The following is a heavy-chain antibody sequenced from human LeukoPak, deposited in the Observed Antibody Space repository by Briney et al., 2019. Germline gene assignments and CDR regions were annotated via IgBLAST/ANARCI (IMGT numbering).Heavy chain of an antibody. CDR3: ARDLELRYDY. V-gene: IGHV3-21*01. Sequence: PGGSLRLSCAASGFTFSSYSMTWVRQAPGKGLEWVSSISSSSSYIYYADSVKGRFTISRDNAKNSLYLQMNSLRAEDTAVYYCARDLELRYDYWGQGTLVTVSS. D-gene: IGHD1-7*01. CDR2: ISSSSSYI. J-gene: IGHJ4*02. CDR1: GFTFSSYS.